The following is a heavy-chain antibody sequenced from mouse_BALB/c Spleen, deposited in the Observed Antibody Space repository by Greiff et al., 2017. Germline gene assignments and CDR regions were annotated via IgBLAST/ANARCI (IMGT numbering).Heavy chain of an antibody. J-gene: IGHJ2*01. D-gene: IGHD2-14*01. CDR3: ARGTYYRYDDYFDY. Sequence: VQLQQSGAELAKPGASVKMSCKASGYTFTSYWMHWVKQRPGQGLEWIGYINPSTGYTEYNQKFKDKATLTADKSSSTAYMQLSSLTSEDSAVYYCARGTYYRYDDYFDYWGQGTTLTVSS. CDR2: INPSTGYT. V-gene: IGHV1-7*01. CDR1: GYTFTSYW.